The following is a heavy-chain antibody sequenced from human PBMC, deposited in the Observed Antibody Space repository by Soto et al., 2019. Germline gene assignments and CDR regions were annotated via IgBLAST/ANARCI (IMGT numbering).Heavy chain of an antibody. D-gene: IGHD6-13*01. CDR2: IYYSGST. V-gene: IGHV4-59*01. J-gene: IGHJ5*02. CDR1: GGSISSFY. Sequence: QVQLQESGPGLVKPSETLSLTCTVSGGSISSFYWNWIRQPPGKGLEWIGHIYYSGSTNYSPSLESRVTISIDMSKSQVYLKVNSLTAADTAVYYCARSSAAAGTDWFDPWGQGTLVTVSS. CDR3: ARSSAAAGTDWFDP.